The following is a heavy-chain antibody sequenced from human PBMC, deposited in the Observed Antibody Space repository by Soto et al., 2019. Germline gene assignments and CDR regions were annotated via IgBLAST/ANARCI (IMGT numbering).Heavy chain of an antibody. CDR2: VHYSGSI. CDR1: GGSISYEYYH. CDR3: VREDDGGDREYYGLDV. J-gene: IGHJ6*02. D-gene: IGHD3-16*01. V-gene: IGHV4-30-4*08. Sequence: QVQLQQSGPGLVKPSQTLSLTCTVSGGSISYEYYHWTWIRQSPGKGLEWIGYVHYSGSIMYNPSFKSRVTISVDTSKNQFSLHLSSVPAADTAVYFWVREDDGGDREYYGLDVWGQGTTVTVSS.